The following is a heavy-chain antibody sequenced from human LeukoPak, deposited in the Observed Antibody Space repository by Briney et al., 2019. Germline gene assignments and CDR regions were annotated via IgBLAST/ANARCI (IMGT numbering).Heavy chain of an antibody. D-gene: IGHD1-7*01. CDR2: ISWNSGSV. CDR3: ANSLNYQGPSSLGGAFDY. CDR1: GFTFDDYA. V-gene: IGHV3-9*01. J-gene: IGHJ4*02. Sequence: GGSLRLSCAASGFTFDDYAMHWVRQAPGKGLEWVSGISWNSGSVGYADSVKGRFTISRDNAKNSLYLQMNSLRAEDTALYYCANSLNYQGPSSLGGAFDYWGQGTLVTVSS.